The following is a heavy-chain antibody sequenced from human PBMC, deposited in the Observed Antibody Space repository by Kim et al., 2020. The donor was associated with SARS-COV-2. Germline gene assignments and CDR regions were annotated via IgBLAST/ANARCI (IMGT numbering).Heavy chain of an antibody. CDR2: IYYSGST. CDR3: ARQDSSGWHDFDY. Sequence: SETLSLTCTVSGGSISTSGYYWGWVRQPPGKGLEWIGSIYYSGSTYYNPSLKSRVTISVDTSKNQFSLNLNSVTAADTAVYYCARQDSSGWHDFDYWGQGTLVTVS. J-gene: IGHJ4*02. D-gene: IGHD6-19*01. V-gene: IGHV4-39*01. CDR1: GGSISTSGYY.